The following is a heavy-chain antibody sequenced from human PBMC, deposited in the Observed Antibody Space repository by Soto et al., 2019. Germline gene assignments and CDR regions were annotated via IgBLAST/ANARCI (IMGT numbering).Heavy chain of an antibody. CDR2: VSGSGSST. V-gene: IGHV3-23*01. Sequence: PGGSLRLSCAASGFTFTIYVMSWVRQAPGKGLEWVSGVSGSGSSTYYADSVKGRFTISRDNSKNTLYLQMNSLRADDTAIYYCAKGGGSSWYEPSDYSGQGTPVTVSS. D-gene: IGHD6-13*01. J-gene: IGHJ4*02. CDR1: GFTFTIYV. CDR3: AKGGGSSWYEPSDY.